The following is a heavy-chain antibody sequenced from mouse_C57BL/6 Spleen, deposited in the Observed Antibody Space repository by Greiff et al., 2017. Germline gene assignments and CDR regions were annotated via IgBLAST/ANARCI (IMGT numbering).Heavy chain of an antibody. Sequence: QVQLQQSGAELVRPGTSVKMSCKASGYTFTNYWIGWAKQRPGHGLAWIGDIYPGGGYTNYNEKFKGKATLTADKSSSTAYMQFSSLTSEDSAIYYCARERASSYWYFDVWGTGTTVTVSS. CDR2: IYPGGGYT. V-gene: IGHV1-63*01. D-gene: IGHD1-1*01. CDR3: ARERASSYWYFDV. CDR1: GYTFTNYW. J-gene: IGHJ1*03.